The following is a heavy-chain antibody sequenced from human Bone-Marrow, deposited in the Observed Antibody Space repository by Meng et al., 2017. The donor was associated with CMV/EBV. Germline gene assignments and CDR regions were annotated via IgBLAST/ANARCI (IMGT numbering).Heavy chain of an antibody. Sequence: YHFTSYGISWVRQAPGQGLEGMGWISAYNGNTNDAQKLQGRVTMTTDTSTSTAYMELRSLRSDDAAVYYCARAPRLEWLLSLAYFDYWGQGTLVTVSS. CDR2: ISAYNGNT. CDR3: ARAPRLEWLLSLAYFDY. V-gene: IGHV1-18*01. D-gene: IGHD3-3*01. J-gene: IGHJ4*02. CDR1: YHFTSYG.